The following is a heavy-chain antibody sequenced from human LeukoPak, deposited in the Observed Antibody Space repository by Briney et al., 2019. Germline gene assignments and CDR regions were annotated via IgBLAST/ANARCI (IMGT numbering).Heavy chain of an antibody. J-gene: IGHJ6*04. Sequence: PGGSLRLSCAASGFTFSDYAMSWVRQAPGKGLEWVSVISGSASHTYYADSVKGRFTISRDNSKNTRYLQMSSLRAEDTAVYSCAKGGHCSSTDCHDGRMDVWGKGTTVTVSS. CDR2: ISGSASHT. CDR3: AKGGHCSSTDCHDGRMDV. V-gene: IGHV3-23*01. CDR1: GFTFSDYA. D-gene: IGHD2-2*01.